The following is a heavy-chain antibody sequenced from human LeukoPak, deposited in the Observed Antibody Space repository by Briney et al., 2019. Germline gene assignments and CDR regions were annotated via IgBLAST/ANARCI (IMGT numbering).Heavy chain of an antibody. V-gene: IGHV1-8*01. CDR2: MNPNRGDT. CDR3: ASHLGYCSSTSCQASSYYYYMDV. J-gene: IGHJ6*03. CDR1: GYTFTSYD. Sequence: ASVKVSCKASGYTFTSYDIHWVRQATGQGLEWMGRMNPNRGDTDYAQKFQGRVTMTRDTSISTAYMELSSLRSEDTALYYCASHLGYCSSTSCQASSYYYYMDVWGKGTTVTVSS. D-gene: IGHD2-2*01.